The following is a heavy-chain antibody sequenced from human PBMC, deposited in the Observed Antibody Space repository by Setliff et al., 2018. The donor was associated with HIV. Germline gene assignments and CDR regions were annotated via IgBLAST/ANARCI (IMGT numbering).Heavy chain of an antibody. J-gene: IGHJ5*02. Sequence: SETLSLTCTVSGGSVSSPSCYWGWIRQPPGKGLEWIGSVYNSGITFKNPSLKSRVSISVDRSGNQFSLRLTSVTAADTAVYYCATCRHRPSNWFDPWGQGTVVTVSS. V-gene: IGHV4-39*07. CDR2: VYNSGIT. CDR3: ATCRHRPSNWFDP. CDR1: GGSVSSPSCY.